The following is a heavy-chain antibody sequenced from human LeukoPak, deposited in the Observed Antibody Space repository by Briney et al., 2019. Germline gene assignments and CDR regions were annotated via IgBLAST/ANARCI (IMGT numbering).Heavy chain of an antibody. CDR2: IKSDGST. CDR1: GFTFSSYW. Sequence: GGSLRLSCAASGFTFSSYWMHWVRQAPGKGLVWVSRIKSDGSTNYADSVKGRFTISRDNAKNSLYLQMNSLRVEDTAVYYCARGRGFDSWGQGTLVTVSS. V-gene: IGHV3-74*01. CDR3: ARGRGFDS. D-gene: IGHD3-10*01. J-gene: IGHJ4*02.